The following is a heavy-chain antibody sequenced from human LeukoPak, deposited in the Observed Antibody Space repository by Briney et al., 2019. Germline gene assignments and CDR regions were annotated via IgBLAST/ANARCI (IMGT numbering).Heavy chain of an antibody. J-gene: IGHJ5*02. D-gene: IGHD1-1*01. V-gene: IGHV4-59*01. Sequence: SSETLSLTCTVSGGSISIYYWSWIRQPPGKGLEWIGYIYYSGSTNYNPSLKSRVTISVDTSKNQFSLKLSSVTAADTAVYYCARDGRYHNWFDPWGQGTLVTVSS. CDR3: ARDGRYHNWFDP. CDR2: IYYSGST. CDR1: GGSISIYY.